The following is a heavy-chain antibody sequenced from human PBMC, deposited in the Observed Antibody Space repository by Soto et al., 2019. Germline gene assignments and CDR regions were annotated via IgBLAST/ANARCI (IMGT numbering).Heavy chain of an antibody. CDR1: GGSFSGYY. V-gene: IGHV4-34*01. D-gene: IGHD3-10*01. J-gene: IGHJ4*02. Sequence: SETQSLTCAVYGGSFSGYYWSWIRQPPGKGLEWIGEINHSGSTNYNPSLKSRVTISVDTSKNQFSLKLSSVTAADTAVYYCARGWGSYGSGSYWGQGTLVTVSS. CDR3: ARGWGSYGSGSY. CDR2: INHSGST.